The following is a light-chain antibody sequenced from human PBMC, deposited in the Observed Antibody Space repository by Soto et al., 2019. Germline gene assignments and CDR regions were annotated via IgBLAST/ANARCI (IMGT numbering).Light chain of an antibody. J-gene: IGLJ2*01. CDR1: SSNIGAGYD. CDR3: HSYDSRLSGSV. CDR2: AYT. Sequence: QSVLTQPPSVSGAPGQRVTISCAGTSSNIGAGYDVHWYQQLPGTAPKLLIYAYTSRPSGVPDRFFGSKSGTSASLAITGLQAEDEADYYCHSYDSRLSGSVFGGGTQLTVL. V-gene: IGLV1-40*01.